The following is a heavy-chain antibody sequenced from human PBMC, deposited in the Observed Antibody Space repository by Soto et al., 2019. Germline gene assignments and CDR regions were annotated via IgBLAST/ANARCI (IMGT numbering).Heavy chain of an antibody. V-gene: IGHV3-21*01. CDR3: GTDGAAGSVRCV. CDR1: GFTFSTYG. J-gene: IGHJ6*02. D-gene: IGHD6-13*01. Sequence: EVQLVESGGGLVKPGGSLRLSCAASGFTFSTYGMNWVRQAPGKGLEWVSSISSGGNYIDYADSVKGRLTISRDNGKNSRYLQLDIGRADDTAVYNCGTDGAAGSVRCVWGQGTTVTVSS. CDR2: ISSGGNYI.